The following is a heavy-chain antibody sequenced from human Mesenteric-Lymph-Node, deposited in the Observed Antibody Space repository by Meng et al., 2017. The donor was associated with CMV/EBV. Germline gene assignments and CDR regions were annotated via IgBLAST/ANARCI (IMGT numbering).Heavy chain of an antibody. CDR2: INPNSGGT. Sequence: SSKASGYAFTGYYIHWVRQATGQGLEWMGCINPNSGGTHYAQKFQGWVTMTRDTSITTAYMELSSLRSDDTAVYYCARGFNYAHYDYWGQGALVTVSS. V-gene: IGHV1-2*04. D-gene: IGHD4/OR15-4a*01. CDR1: GYAFTGYY. J-gene: IGHJ4*02. CDR3: ARGFNYAHYDY.